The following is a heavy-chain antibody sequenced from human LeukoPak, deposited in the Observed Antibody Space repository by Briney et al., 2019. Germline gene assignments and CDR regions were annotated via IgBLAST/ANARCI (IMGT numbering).Heavy chain of an antibody. CDR1: GYSFTSYW. CDR3: ARVPWLAYYFGY. D-gene: IGHD6-19*01. V-gene: IGHV1-18*04. CDR2: ISAYNGNT. Sequence: GESLKISCKGSGYSFTSYWIGWVRQAPGQGLEWMGWISAYNGNTNYAQKLQGRVPMTTDTSTSTAYMELRSLRSDDTAVYYCARVPWLAYYFGYWGQGTLVTVSS. J-gene: IGHJ4*02.